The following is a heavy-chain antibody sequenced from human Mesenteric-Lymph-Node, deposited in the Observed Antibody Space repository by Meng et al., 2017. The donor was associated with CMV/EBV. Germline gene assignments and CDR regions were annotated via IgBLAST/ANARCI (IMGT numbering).Heavy chain of an antibody. CDR1: GFTFSSYA. CDR2: ISYDGSNK. V-gene: IGHV3-30*04. Sequence: AASGFTFSSYAMHWVRQAPGKGLEWVAVISYDGSNKYYADSVKGRFTISRDNSKNTLYLQMNSLRAEDTAVYYCARGRRQLVRGVDYWGQGTLVTVSS. CDR3: ARGRRQLVRGVDY. J-gene: IGHJ4*02. D-gene: IGHD6-6*01.